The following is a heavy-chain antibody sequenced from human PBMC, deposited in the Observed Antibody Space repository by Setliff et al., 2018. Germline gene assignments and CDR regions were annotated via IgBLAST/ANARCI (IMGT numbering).Heavy chain of an antibody. J-gene: IGHJ3*02. CDR3: ASAGHSGSWFPFDAFHI. Sequence: PSETLSLTCAVYGGSINSYYWSWIRQPAGKGLEWIGRIYTSGSTNYNPSLKSRVTISMDTSKNQFSLRVSSVTAEDTAVYYCASAGHSGSWFPFDAFHIWGQGTMVTVSS. CDR1: GGSINSYY. D-gene: IGHD6-13*01. CDR2: IYTSGST. V-gene: IGHV4-59*10.